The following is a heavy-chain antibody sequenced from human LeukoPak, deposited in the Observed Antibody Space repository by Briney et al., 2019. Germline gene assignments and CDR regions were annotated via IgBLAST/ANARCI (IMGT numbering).Heavy chain of an antibody. D-gene: IGHD1-26*01. CDR2: ITSSSGVI. CDR1: GFTFSSYS. V-gene: IGHV3-48*01. CDR3: AKDRSGSYSQGLDY. J-gene: IGHJ4*02. Sequence: PGGSLRLSCAASGFTFSSYSMNWVRQAPGKGLEWVSFITSSSGVIYYADSVKGRFTISRDNAKNSLYLQMNSLRAEDTAVYYCAKDRSGSYSQGLDYWGQGTLVTVSS.